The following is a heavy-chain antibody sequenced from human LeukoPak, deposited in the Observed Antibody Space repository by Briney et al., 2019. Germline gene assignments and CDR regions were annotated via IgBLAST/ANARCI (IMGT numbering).Heavy chain of an antibody. D-gene: IGHD2-21*02. J-gene: IGHJ6*02. CDR3: ARDGPLAYCGGDCYSRYYYGMDV. V-gene: IGHV4-59*01. Sequence: SETLSLTCTVSGGSISSYYWSWIRQPPGKGLEWIGYIYYSRSTNYNPSLKSRVTISVDTSKNQFSLKLSSVTAADTAVYYCARDGPLAYCGGDCYSRYYYGMDVWGQGTTVTVSS. CDR1: GGSISSYY. CDR2: IYYSRST.